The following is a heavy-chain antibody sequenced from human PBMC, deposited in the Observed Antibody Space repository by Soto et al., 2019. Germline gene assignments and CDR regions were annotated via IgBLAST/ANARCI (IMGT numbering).Heavy chain of an antibody. J-gene: IGHJ3*02. CDR1: GYIFIRYG. CDR2: ISAYKGDT. Sequence: QVPLVQSGAEVKKPGASVKVSCKASGYIFIRYGISWVREAPGQGLEWMGWISAYKGDTNYAQKVQGRVTMTTDTSTSTAYMEVRSLRFDDTAVYYCARTSYVWGSYRSDDALDIWGQGTMVTVSS. CDR3: ARTSYVWGSYRSDDALDI. V-gene: IGHV1-18*01. D-gene: IGHD3-16*02.